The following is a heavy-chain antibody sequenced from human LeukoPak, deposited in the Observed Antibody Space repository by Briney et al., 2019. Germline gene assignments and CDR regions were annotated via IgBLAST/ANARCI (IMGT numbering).Heavy chain of an antibody. Sequence: GGSLRLSCAASGFTFSSYSMNWVRQAPGKGLEWVSSISSSSSYIYYADSVKGRFTISRDSAKNSLYLQMNSLRAEDTAVYYCARIRRVVAAVDYWGQGTLVTVSS. CDR2: ISSSSSYI. V-gene: IGHV3-21*01. D-gene: IGHD2-15*01. CDR1: GFTFSSYS. J-gene: IGHJ4*02. CDR3: ARIRRVVAAVDY.